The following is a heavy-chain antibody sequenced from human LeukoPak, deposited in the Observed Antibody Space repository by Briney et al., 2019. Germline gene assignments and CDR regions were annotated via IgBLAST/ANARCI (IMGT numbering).Heavy chain of an antibody. CDR1: GGSFGGGGYP. D-gene: IGHD2-15*01. CDR3: ARVCSDGDAFDI. Sequence: PSQTLSLTCAVSGGSFGGGGYPWGWLRQPPGKGREWIGYIYHSGSTYYNPSLKSRVTISVDRSKNQFSLKLSSVTAADTAVYYCARVCSDGDAFDIWGQGTMVTVSS. CDR2: IYHSGST. J-gene: IGHJ3*02. V-gene: IGHV4-30-2*01.